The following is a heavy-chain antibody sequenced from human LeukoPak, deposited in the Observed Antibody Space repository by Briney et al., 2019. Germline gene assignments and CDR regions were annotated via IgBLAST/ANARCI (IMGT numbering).Heavy chain of an antibody. CDR1: GFTFSGSA. J-gene: IGHJ4*02. CDR2: IRSRANNYAT. Sequence: PGRSLTLSCAVSGFTFSGSAMHWVRQESGKGLEWIARIRSRANNYATTYAASLKGRFTISRDDSKNTAYLQINSLKTEDSAVYYCRGVSRGEFSFEEYWGQGTLVTVSS. D-gene: IGHD3-16*02. V-gene: IGHV3-73*01. CDR3: RGVSRGEFSFEEY.